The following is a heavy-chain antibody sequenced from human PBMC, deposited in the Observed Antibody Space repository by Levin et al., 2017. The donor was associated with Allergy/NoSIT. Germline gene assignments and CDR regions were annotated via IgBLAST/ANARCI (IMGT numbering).Heavy chain of an antibody. CDR3: ARDLEGFSSYKPYCYTDV. J-gene: IGHJ6*03. Sequence: PSETLSLTCSVSGASISRGFYYWSWIRQPAGEGLEWIGRIYVTGSTPYSPSLKTRVTISLDRSKDQVSLKINSVTAADTAVYYCARDLEGFSSYKPYCYTDVWGKGTTVTVSS. V-gene: IGHV4-61*02. CDR2: IYVTGST. CDR1: GASISRGFYY. D-gene: IGHD5-12*01.